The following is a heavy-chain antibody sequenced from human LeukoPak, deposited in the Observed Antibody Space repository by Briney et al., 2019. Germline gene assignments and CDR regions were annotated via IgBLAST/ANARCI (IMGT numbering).Heavy chain of an antibody. V-gene: IGHV4-59*01. CDR2: IYYSGST. D-gene: IGHD3-9*01. CDR3: ARQNYDILTGYPPGRFDP. J-gene: IGHJ5*02. CDR1: GGSISSYY. Sequence: SETLSLTCTVSGGSISSYYWSWIRQPPGKGLEWIGYIYYSGSTNYNPSLKSRVTISVDTSKNQFSLKLSSVTAADTAVYYCARQNYDILTGYPPGRFDPWGQGTLVTVSS.